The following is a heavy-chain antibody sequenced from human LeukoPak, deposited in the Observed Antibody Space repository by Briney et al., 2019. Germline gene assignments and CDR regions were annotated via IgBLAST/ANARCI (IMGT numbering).Heavy chain of an antibody. V-gene: IGHV4-38-2*02. D-gene: IGHD3-10*01. CDR2: SGST. J-gene: IGHJ4*02. CDR1: GYSISSGYY. Sequence: SETLSLTCTVSGYSISSGYYWGWIRQPPGKGLEWIGSGSTYYNPSLKSRVTISVDTSKNQFSLKLSSVTAADTAVYYCARGQWFRAFWSRGTPVTVSS. CDR3: ARGQWFRAF.